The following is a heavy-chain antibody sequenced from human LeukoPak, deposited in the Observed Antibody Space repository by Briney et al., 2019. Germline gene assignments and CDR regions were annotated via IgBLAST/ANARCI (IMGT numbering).Heavy chain of an antibody. Sequence: ASVKVSCKASGYTFTSYGISWVRQAPGQGLEWMGWISAYNGNTNYAQKLQGRVTMTTDTSTSTAYMELRSLRSDDTAVYYCARRDAACCGGDCYLDYWGQGTLVTVSS. CDR3: ARRDAACCGGDCYLDY. CDR1: GYTFTSYG. CDR2: ISAYNGNT. D-gene: IGHD2-21*02. V-gene: IGHV1-18*01. J-gene: IGHJ4*02.